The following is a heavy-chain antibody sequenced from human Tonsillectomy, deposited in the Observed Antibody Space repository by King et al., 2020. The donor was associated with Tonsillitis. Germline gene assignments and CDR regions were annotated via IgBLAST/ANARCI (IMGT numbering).Heavy chain of an antibody. CDR2: INHSGST. CDR1: GWSFSGYY. CDR3: ARGGAYCYYSMDV. J-gene: IGHJ6*02. D-gene: IGHD1-26*01. V-gene: IGHV4-34*01. Sequence: QVQLQQWGAGLLKPAETLSLTCAVYGWSFSGYYWSWIRQPPGKGLEWIGEINHSGSTNYNPSLKSRVTISVDTFKNQFSVKLSSVTAADTAVYYCARGGAYCYYSMDVWGQGSTVTVSS.